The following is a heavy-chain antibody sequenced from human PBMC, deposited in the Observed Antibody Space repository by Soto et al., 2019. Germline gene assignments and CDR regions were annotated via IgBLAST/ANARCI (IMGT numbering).Heavy chain of an antibody. Sequence: EVQLVESGGGLVQPGRSLSLSCAASGFTFDDYAMHWVRQAPGKGLEWVSGISWNSGSIGYADSVKGRFTISRDNAKNSLYLQMNSLRAEDTALYYCAKDASSSGWYYYGMDVWGQGTTVTVSS. CDR3: AKDASSSGWYYYGMDV. J-gene: IGHJ6*02. V-gene: IGHV3-9*01. D-gene: IGHD6-19*01. CDR2: ISWNSGSI. CDR1: GFTFDDYA.